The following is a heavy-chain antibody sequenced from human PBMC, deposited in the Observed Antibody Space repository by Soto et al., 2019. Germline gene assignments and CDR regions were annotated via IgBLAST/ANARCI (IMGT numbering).Heavy chain of an antibody. Sequence: SETLSLTCTVSGGSISSYYWSWIRQPPGKGLEWIGYIYYSGSTNYNPSLKSRVTISVDTSKNQFSLKLSSVTAADTAVYYCARDGVGNWFDPWGQGTLVTVSS. D-gene: IGHD2-15*01. CDR2: IYYSGST. CDR3: ARDGVGNWFDP. V-gene: IGHV4-59*01. J-gene: IGHJ5*02. CDR1: GGSISSYY.